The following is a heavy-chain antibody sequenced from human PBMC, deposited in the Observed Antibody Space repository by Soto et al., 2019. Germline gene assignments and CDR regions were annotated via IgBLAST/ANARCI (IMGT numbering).Heavy chain of an antibody. CDR2: IYYSGST. CDR1: GASISSYY. Sequence: SDTLSLTCTVSGASISSYYWIWIRQPPGKGLEWIGYIYYSGSTNYNPSLKSRVTISVDTSKNQFSLKLSSATAADTAVYYCARAPREYIWGSYRFGAFDIWGQGTMVTVS. J-gene: IGHJ3*02. D-gene: IGHD3-16*02. V-gene: IGHV4-59*01. CDR3: ARAPREYIWGSYRFGAFDI.